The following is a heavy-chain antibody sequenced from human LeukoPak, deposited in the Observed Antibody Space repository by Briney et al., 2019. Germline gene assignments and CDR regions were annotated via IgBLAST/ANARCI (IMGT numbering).Heavy chain of an antibody. J-gene: IGHJ4*02. CDR1: GFTFSSYD. V-gene: IGHV3-48*03. CDR3: ARGQFVTIFGVADY. D-gene: IGHD3-3*01. CDR2: ISSSANTI. Sequence: GGSLRLSCAASGFTFSSYDMNWVRQAPGKGLEWVSYISSSANTIYYADSVKGRFTISRDNSKNTLYLQMNSLRAEDTAVYYCARGQFVTIFGVADYWGQGTLVTVSS.